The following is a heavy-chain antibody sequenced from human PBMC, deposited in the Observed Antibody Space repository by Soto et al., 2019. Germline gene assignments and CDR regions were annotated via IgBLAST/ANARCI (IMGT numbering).Heavy chain of an antibody. CDR3: ARADGFGVVTPFVDY. Sequence: QLHLQESGPGLVKPSETLSLICAVSGDSINSGHYHWGWIRQPPGKVLEWIATIHYSGSTHYNPSLRSRVTISADTSKSQFSLTLSSVTAADTAVYYCARADGFGVVTPFVDYWGQGTLVTVSS. V-gene: IGHV4-39*01. CDR2: IHYSGST. D-gene: IGHD3-3*01. J-gene: IGHJ4*02. CDR1: GDSINSGHYH.